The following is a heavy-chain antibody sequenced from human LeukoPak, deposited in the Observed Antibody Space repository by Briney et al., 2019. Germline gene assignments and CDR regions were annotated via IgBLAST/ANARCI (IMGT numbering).Heavy chain of an antibody. CDR3: AKDVVVAATFY. J-gene: IGHJ4*02. D-gene: IGHD2-15*01. CDR2: ISYDGSNK. CDR1: GFTFSSYA. Sequence: PGGSLRLSCAASGFTFSSYAMHWVRQAPGKGLEWVAVISYDGSNKYYADSVKGRFTISRDNSKNTLYLQMNSLRAEDTAVYYCAKDVVVAATFYWGQGTLVTVSS. V-gene: IGHV3-30-3*01.